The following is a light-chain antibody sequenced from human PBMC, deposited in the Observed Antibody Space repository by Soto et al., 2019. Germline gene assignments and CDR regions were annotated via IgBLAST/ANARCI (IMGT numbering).Light chain of an antibody. CDR2: GTS. CDR1: QSVSSKY. Sequence: DIVLTQSPGTLSLSPGERATLSCRASQSVSSKYLAWYQQKPGQAPRVLIYGTSIRASGVPERFSGGGSGTDFTLTIXXXXXXXFAVYYCQXXXXXXFTFGP. J-gene: IGKJ3*01. CDR3: QXXXXXXFT. V-gene: IGKV3-20*01.